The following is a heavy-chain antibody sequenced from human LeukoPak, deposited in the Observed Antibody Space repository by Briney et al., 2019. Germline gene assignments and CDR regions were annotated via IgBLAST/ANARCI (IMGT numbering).Heavy chain of an antibody. CDR1: GFTFSSYE. J-gene: IGHJ3*01. Sequence: GGSLRLSCAASGFTFSSYEMNWVRQAPGKGLEWLSYISSSGSTIYYADSVKVRLTIYRDNAKDSLYLQMNSMRPEDTAVYYCARVLRYCSGGNCYSGGLGYMDVWGQGTMVTVSS. CDR3: ARVLRYCSGGNCYSGGLGYMDV. CDR2: ISSSGSTI. V-gene: IGHV3-48*03. D-gene: IGHD2-15*01.